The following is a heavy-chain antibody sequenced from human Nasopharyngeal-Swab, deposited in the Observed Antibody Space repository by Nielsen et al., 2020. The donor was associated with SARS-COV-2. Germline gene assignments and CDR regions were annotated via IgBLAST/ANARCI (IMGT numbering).Heavy chain of an antibody. Sequence: ASVKVSCKASGYTFTSYGISWVRQAPGQGLEWMGWISAYNGNTNYAQKLQGRVTMTPDTSTSTAYMELRSLRSDDTAVYYCARDTYDFWCGYYDTFSYFDYWGQGTLVTVSS. CDR3: ARDTYDFWCGYYDTFSYFDY. CDR1: GYTFTSYG. D-gene: IGHD3-3*01. J-gene: IGHJ4*02. V-gene: IGHV1-18*01. CDR2: ISAYNGNT.